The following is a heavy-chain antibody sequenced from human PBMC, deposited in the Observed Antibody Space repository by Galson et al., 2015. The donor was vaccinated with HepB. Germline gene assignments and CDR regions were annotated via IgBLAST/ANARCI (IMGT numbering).Heavy chain of an antibody. CDR1: GFTFDDYA. Sequence: SLRLSCAASGFTFDDYAMHWVRQAPGKGLEWVSGITWDSGSIGYADSVEGRFTISRDNAKNSLYLQMNSLRGEDTALYYCAKEVTYMSSSFVYYYGMDVWGQGTTVTVSS. V-gene: IGHV3-9*01. J-gene: IGHJ6*02. CDR2: ITWDSGSI. D-gene: IGHD6-6*01. CDR3: AKEVTYMSSSFVYYYGMDV.